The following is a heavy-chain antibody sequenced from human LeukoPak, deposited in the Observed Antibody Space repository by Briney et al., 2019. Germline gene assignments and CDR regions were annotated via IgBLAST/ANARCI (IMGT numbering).Heavy chain of an antibody. V-gene: IGHV1-3*01. Sequence: ASVKVSCKASGYIFTNHAMHWVRQAPGQGLEWMGWINAANGDTKYSQKFQGRVTITRDTSANIVYVELSSLISEDTAVYYCARPRSRRPGNRFDSWGQGTLVTVSS. D-gene: IGHD4-17*01. CDR3: ARPRSRRPGNRFDS. CDR1: GYIFTNHA. CDR2: INAANGDT. J-gene: IGHJ5*01.